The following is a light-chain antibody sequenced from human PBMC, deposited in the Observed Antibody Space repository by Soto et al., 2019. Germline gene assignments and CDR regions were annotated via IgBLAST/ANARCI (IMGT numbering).Light chain of an antibody. CDR1: SSDVGGYNY. CDR3: SSYTSSSPDVV. V-gene: IGLV2-14*01. Sequence: QSALTQPASVSGSPGQSITISCTGTSSDVGGYNYVSWYQQHPGKAPKLMIYEVSNRPSGVSNRFSGSKSGNMASLTISGLQAEDEADYYCSSYTSSSPDVVFGGGTQLTVL. J-gene: IGLJ2*01. CDR2: EVS.